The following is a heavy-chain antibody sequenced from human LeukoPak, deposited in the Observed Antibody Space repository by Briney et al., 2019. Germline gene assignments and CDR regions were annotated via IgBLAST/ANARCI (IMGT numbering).Heavy chain of an antibody. CDR1: GFTFSSYG. Sequence: GGSLRLSCAASGFTFSSYGMSWVRQAPGKGLEWVSAISGSGGSTYYADSVKGRFTISRDNSKNTLYLQMNSLRAEDTAVYYCATSRGSWPDYFDYWGQGTLVTVSS. V-gene: IGHV3-23*01. CDR3: ATSRGSWPDYFDY. D-gene: IGHD6-13*01. CDR2: ISGSGGST. J-gene: IGHJ4*02.